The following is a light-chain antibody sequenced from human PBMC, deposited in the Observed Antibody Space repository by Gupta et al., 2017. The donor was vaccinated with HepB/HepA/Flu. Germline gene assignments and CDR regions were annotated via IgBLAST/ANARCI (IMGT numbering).Light chain of an antibody. Sequence: QSVLTQPPSASGTPGQRVTISSSGSSSNIGSNTVNWYQQPPGTAPKLLIYSNNQRPSGVPDRFSGSKSGTSASLAISGLQSEDEADYYCAAWDDSLNVFYVFGTGTKVTVL. J-gene: IGLJ1*01. CDR3: AAWDDSLNVFYV. CDR1: SSNIGSNT. CDR2: SNN. V-gene: IGLV1-44*01.